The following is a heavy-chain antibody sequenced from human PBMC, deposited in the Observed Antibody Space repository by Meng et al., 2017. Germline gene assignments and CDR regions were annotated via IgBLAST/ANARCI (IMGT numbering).Heavy chain of an antibody. J-gene: IGHJ4*02. Sequence: QVQRVQCGGEVKKPGASGKVSCKASGYTFTGYYMHWVRQAPGQGLEWMGRINPNSGGTNYEQKFQGRVTMTRDTSISTAYMELSRLRSDDTAVYYCARSIVATMVFDYWGQGTLVTVSS. CDR2: INPNSGGT. V-gene: IGHV1-2*06. CDR3: ARSIVATMVFDY. D-gene: IGHD5-12*01. CDR1: GYTFTGYY.